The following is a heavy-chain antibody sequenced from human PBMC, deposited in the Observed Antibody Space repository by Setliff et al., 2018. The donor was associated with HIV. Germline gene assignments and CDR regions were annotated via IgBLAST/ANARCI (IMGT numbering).Heavy chain of an antibody. D-gene: IGHD6-19*01. CDR1: GYSFARYG. V-gene: IGHV1-18*01. CDR3: ARVPYRSAWFSGGHDAFDI. Sequence: GASVKVSCKASGYSFARYGLSWVRQAPGQGLEWMGWISGFNGNTKYAKSFQDRVAMTTETATRTAYMEMRSMRSDDTAVYFCARVPYRSAWFSGGHDAFDIWGQGTMVTVSS. CDR2: ISGFNGNT. J-gene: IGHJ3*02.